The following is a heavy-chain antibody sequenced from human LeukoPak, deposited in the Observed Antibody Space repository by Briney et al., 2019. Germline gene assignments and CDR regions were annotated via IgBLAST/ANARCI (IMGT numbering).Heavy chain of an antibody. J-gene: IGHJ4*02. CDR2: IYTSGST. Sequence: SETLSLTCTVSGGSISSYYWSWIRQPAGKGLEWIGRIYTSGSTNYNPSLKSRVTMSVDTSKNQFSLKLSSVTAADTAVYYCATAGDSSSSGGFDYWGQGTLVTVSS. V-gene: IGHV4-4*07. CDR3: ATAGDSSSSGGFDY. D-gene: IGHD6-6*01. CDR1: GGSISSYY.